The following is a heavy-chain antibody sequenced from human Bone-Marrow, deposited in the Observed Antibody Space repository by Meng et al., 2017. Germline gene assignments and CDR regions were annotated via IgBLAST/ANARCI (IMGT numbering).Heavy chain of an antibody. D-gene: IGHD6-19*01. CDR3: ARGRSSGWYRPEYFQH. Sequence: QVQLPQWGAGLLKPSETLSLTCAVYGGSFSGYYWSWIRQPPGKGLEWIGEINHSGSTNYNPSLKSRVTISVDTSKNQFSLKLSSVTAADTAVYYCARGRSSGWYRPEYFQHWGQGTLVTVSS. J-gene: IGHJ1*01. V-gene: IGHV4-34*01. CDR2: INHSGST. CDR1: GGSFSGYY.